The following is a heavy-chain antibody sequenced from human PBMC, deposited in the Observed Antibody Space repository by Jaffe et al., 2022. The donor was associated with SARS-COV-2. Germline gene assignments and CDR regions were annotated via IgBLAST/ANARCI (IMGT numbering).Heavy chain of an antibody. D-gene: IGHD4-17*01. J-gene: IGHJ6*02. CDR3: ARSPEDYGDYGAPYYYGMDV. Sequence: EVQLVQSGAEVKKPGESLKISCKGSGYSFTSYWIGWVRQMPGKGLEWMGIIYPGDSDTRYSPSFQGQVTISADKSISTAYLQWSSLKASDTAMYYCARSPEDYGDYGAPYYYGMDVWGQGTTVTVSS. CDR1: GYSFTSYW. V-gene: IGHV5-51*01. CDR2: IYPGDSDT.